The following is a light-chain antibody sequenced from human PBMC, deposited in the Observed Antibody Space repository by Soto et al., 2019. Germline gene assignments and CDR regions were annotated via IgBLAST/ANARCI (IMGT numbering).Light chain of an antibody. Sequence: QAVVTQPPSVSGAPGQRVTISCTGTRSNTGAGSDVHWYQQHPGTAPKYLIYRNTNRPSGVPDRFSGSKSGTSASLAISGLQSDDEADYYCATWDDSLKGYVFGTGTKVTVL. V-gene: IGLV1-40*01. CDR2: RNT. J-gene: IGLJ1*01. CDR3: ATWDDSLKGYV. CDR1: RSNTGAGSD.